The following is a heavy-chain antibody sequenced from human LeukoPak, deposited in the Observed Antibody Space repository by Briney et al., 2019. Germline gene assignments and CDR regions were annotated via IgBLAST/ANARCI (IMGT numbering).Heavy chain of an antibody. J-gene: IGHJ3*02. CDR3: AREDSGRSGYSYNDAFDI. V-gene: IGHV4-39*07. CDR2: IYYSGST. D-gene: IGHD3-22*01. Sequence: PSETLSLTCTVSGGSISSSSYYWGWIRQPPGKGLEWIGSIYYSGSTNYNPSLKSRVTISVDTSKNQFSLKLSSVTAADTAVYYCAREDSGRSGYSYNDAFDIWGQGTMVTVSS. CDR1: GGSISSSSYY.